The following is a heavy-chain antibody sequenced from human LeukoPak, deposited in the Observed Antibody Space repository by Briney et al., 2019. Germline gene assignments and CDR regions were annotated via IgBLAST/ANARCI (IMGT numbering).Heavy chain of an antibody. CDR1: GLTFSSYW. Sequence: GGSLRLSCAASGLTFSSYWMSWVRQAPGMGLEWVANIKQDGSEKYYVDSVKGRFTLSRDNANNSLYLQMNSLRAEDTAVYYCARDRGRSTVTTLFDYWGQGTLVTVSS. V-gene: IGHV3-7*01. CDR3: ARDRGRSTVTTLFDY. J-gene: IGHJ4*02. CDR2: IKQDGSEK. D-gene: IGHD4-17*01.